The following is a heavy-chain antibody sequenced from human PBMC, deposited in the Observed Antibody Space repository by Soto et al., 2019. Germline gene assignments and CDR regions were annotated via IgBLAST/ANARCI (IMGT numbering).Heavy chain of an antibody. D-gene: IGHD1-26*01. CDR1: GGSISSSNW. J-gene: IGHJ4*02. CDR3: ARDSGGGSYFDY. V-gene: IGHV4-4*02. Sequence: QVQLQESGPGLVKPSGTLSLTCAVSGGSISSSNWWSWVRQPPGTGLEWIGEIYHSGSTNYNPSLKSRVTTSVDKSKNQFSLKLSSVTAADTAVYYCARDSGGGSYFDYWGQGTLVTVSS. CDR2: IYHSGST.